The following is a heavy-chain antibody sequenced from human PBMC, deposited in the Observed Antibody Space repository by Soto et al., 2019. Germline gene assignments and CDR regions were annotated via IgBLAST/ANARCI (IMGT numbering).Heavy chain of an antibody. CDR3: ARRALGSAWPLDY. Sequence: SETLSLTCTVSGGSVSNINYYWTWIRQPPGKGLEWIGYIYYTGSTNYNPSLKSRVTISVDTSKNQFSLNLRSVTAADTAVYYCARRALGSAWPLDYWGQGTLVTVSS. CDR2: IYYTGST. CDR1: GGSVSNINYY. D-gene: IGHD6-19*01. V-gene: IGHV4-61*01. J-gene: IGHJ4*02.